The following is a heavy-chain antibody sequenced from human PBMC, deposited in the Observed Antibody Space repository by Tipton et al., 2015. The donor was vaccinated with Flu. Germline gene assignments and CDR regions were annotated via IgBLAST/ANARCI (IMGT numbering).Heavy chain of an antibody. CDR2: IDFSGRII. CDR1: GFTFSSYE. V-gene: IGHV3-48*03. Sequence: SLRLSCVISGFTFSSYEMNWVRQAPGKGLEWISYIDFSGRIINYADSVKGRFTISRDNAKNSHYLQMNSLRVEDTAVYYCARGKGSSGWYYGFDIWGQGTMVTVSS. CDR3: ARGKGSSGWYYGFDI. J-gene: IGHJ3*02. D-gene: IGHD6-19*01.